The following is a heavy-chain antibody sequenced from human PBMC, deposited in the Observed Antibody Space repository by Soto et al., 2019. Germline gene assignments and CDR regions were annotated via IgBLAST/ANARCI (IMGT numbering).Heavy chain of an antibody. V-gene: IGHV4-31*03. Sequence: SETLSLTCTVSGGSISSGGYYWSWIRQHPGKGLEWIGYIYYSGSTYYNPSLKSRVTISVDTSKNQFSLKLSSVTAADTAVYYCAREGLDWTGSNYSPAFDIWGQGTMVTVSS. CDR3: AREGLDWTGSNYSPAFDI. J-gene: IGHJ3*02. D-gene: IGHD2-15*01. CDR2: IYYSGST. CDR1: GGSISSGGYY.